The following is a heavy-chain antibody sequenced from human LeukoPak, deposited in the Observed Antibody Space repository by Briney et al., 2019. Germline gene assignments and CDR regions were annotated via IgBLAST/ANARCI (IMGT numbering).Heavy chain of an antibody. Sequence: SETLSLTRTVSGGSISSYYWSWIRQPAGKGLEWIGRIYTSGSTNYNPSLKSRVTMSVDTSKNQFSLKLSSVTAADTAVYYCAREASVAYYYYYMDVWGKGTTVTVSS. CDR1: GGSISSYY. CDR2: IYTSGST. V-gene: IGHV4-4*07. J-gene: IGHJ6*03. D-gene: IGHD4-23*01. CDR3: AREASVAYYYYYMDV.